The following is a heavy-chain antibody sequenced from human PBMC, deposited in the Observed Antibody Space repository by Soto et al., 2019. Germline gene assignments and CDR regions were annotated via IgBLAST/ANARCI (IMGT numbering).Heavy chain of an antibody. Sequence: PSETLSLTCTVSGGSISNSIYYWGWIRQPPGKGLEWIGRIYYSGSTYYNPSLKSRVTTSVDTSKNHISLKLGSVTAADTAVYYCACYSHDNAFYGIYVRGQGNTVPVS. J-gene: IGHJ6*02. CDR2: IYYSGST. CDR3: ACYSHDNAFYGIYV. CDR1: GGSISNSIYY. V-gene: IGHV4-39*02. D-gene: IGHD2-21*01.